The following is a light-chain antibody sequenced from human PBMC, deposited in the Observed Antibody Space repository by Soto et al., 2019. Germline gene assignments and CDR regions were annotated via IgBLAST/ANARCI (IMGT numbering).Light chain of an antibody. CDR1: QSVSDS. CDR2: SAS. V-gene: IGKV3-15*01. Sequence: PGDRATLSCRASQSVSDSLAWYQQKPGQAPRLVIYSASTRATGIPARFSGSGSGTEFTLTISSLQSEDFAVYYCHQYNHWLTWTFGQGTKVDIK. J-gene: IGKJ1*01. CDR3: HQYNHWLTWT.